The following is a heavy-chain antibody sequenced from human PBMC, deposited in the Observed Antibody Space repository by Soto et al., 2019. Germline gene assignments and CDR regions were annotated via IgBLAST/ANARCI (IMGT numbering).Heavy chain of an antibody. J-gene: IGHJ6*02. CDR1: GGTFSSYA. Sequence: GASVKVSCKASGGTFSSYAISWVRQAPGQGLEWMGGIIPIFGTANYAQKFQGRVTITADESTSTAYMELSSLRSEDTAVYYCASVRRPDSETYGMDVWGQGTTVTVSS. D-gene: IGHD4-17*01. V-gene: IGHV1-69*13. CDR2: IIPIFGTA. CDR3: ASVRRPDSETYGMDV.